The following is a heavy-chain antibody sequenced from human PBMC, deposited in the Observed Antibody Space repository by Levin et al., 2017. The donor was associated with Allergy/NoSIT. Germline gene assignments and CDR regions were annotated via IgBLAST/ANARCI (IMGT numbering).Heavy chain of an antibody. V-gene: IGHV5-10-1*01. D-gene: IGHD3-22*01. CDR2: IGKIDPSNSYI. J-gene: IGHJ4*02. CDR3: ARRVVNGSPVAGDYYFDS. Sequence: RGESLKISCQGSGYNFGDYWIYWVRQMPGKGLEWMGRIGKIDPSNSYINYTPSFHGHVTISADESINTAYLQWSSLKTSDSAIYYCARRVVNGSPVAGDYYFDSWGQGTLVTVSS. CDR1: GYNFGDYW.